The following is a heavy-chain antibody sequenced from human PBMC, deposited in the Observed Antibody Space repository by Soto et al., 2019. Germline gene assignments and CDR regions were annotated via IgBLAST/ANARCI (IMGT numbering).Heavy chain of an antibody. CDR1: GYAFTTYG. CDR2: ISAHNGNT. D-gene: IGHD3-10*01. J-gene: IGHJ4*02. V-gene: IGHV1-18*01. Sequence: QVHLVQSGAEVKKPGASVKVSCQGSGYAFTTYGITWVRQAPGQGLEWMGWISAHNGNTNYAQKLQGRVTVTRDTSTSTAYMVLRSLRYDDTVVYYCARGRYGEYWGQGALVTVSS. CDR3: ARGRYGEY.